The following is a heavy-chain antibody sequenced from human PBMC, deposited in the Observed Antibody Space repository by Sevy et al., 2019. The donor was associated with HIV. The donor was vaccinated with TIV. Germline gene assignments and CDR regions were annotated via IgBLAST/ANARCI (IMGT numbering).Heavy chain of an antibody. Sequence: SETLSLTCTVSGGSISSGGYYWSWIRQPAGEGLEWIGRIYPSGSTNYRPSLKSRVTMSVDTSKNQFSLELSSVTAADTAVYYCARVRTVAGVNGVGWFDPWGQGPLVTVSS. CDR2: IYPSGST. CDR1: GGSISSGGYY. V-gene: IGHV4-61*02. D-gene: IGHD2-8*01. J-gene: IGHJ5*02. CDR3: ARVRTVAGVNGVGWFDP.